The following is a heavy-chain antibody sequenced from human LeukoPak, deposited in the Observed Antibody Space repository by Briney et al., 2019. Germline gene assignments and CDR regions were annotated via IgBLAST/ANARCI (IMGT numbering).Heavy chain of an antibody. CDR2: IYSNGIT. Sequence: ASETLSLTCTVSGGSIFSYYWNWIRQPPGKGPEWVGYIYSNGITNYSPSLRSRGSISIATSKNQFSLRLTSVTAADTAIYYCARRAYYDSSGYSPTSGYFDLWGRGTLVTVSS. V-gene: IGHV4-4*08. CDR3: ARRAYYDSSGYSPTSGYFDL. CDR1: GGSIFSYY. D-gene: IGHD3-22*01. J-gene: IGHJ2*01.